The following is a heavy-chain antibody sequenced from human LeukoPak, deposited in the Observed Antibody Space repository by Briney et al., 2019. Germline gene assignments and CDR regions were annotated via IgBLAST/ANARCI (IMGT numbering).Heavy chain of an antibody. D-gene: IGHD2-2*01. CDR1: GFTFSCYA. CDR3: AKNSIIVVVPAANLDY. J-gene: IGHJ4*02. V-gene: IGHV3-23*01. Sequence: GGSLRLSCAASGFTFSCYAMSWVRQAPGKGLEWVSAISGSGGSTYYADSVKGRFTISRDNSKNTLYLQMNSLRAEDTAVHYCAKNSIIVVVPAANLDYWGQGTLVTVSS. CDR2: ISGSGGST.